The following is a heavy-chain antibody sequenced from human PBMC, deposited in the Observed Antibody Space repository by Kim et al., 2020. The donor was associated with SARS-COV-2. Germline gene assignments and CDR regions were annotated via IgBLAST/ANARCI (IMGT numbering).Heavy chain of an antibody. J-gene: IGHJ4*02. CDR1: GGSISSYY. V-gene: IGHV4-59*01. Sequence: SETLSLTCTVSGGSISSYYWSWIRQPPGKGLEWIGYIYYSGSTNYNPSLKSRVTISVDTSKNQFTLKLSSVTAADTAVYYFAREQLAPDYDFDYRGQGT. CDR2: IYYSGST. CDR3: AREQLAPDYDFDY. D-gene: IGHD4-17*01.